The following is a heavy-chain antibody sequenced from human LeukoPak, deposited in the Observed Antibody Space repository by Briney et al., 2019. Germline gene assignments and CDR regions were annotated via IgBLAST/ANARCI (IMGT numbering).Heavy chain of an antibody. CDR3: AKDVDYSNCFDY. D-gene: IGHD4-11*01. V-gene: IGHV3-30-3*01. J-gene: IGHJ4*02. CDR1: GFTFSSYA. Sequence: GRSLRLPCAASGFTFSSYAMHWVRQAPGKGLEWVAVISYDGSNKYYADSVKGRFTISRDNSKNTLYLQMNSPRAEDTAVYYCAKDVDYSNCFDYWGQGTLVTVSS. CDR2: ISYDGSNK.